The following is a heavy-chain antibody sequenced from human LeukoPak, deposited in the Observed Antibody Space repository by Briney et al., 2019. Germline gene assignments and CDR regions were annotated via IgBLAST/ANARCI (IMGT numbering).Heavy chain of an antibody. D-gene: IGHD6-19*01. CDR3: ARDGVAGGFDY. CDR2: ISFDGSNA. V-gene: IGHV3-30*04. CDR1: GFTFSGYT. Sequence: PGKSLRLSCAASGFTFSGYTLHWVRQAPGKGLEWVAIISFDGSNAYYADSVKGRFTISRDNSKNTLYLQMNSLRVEDTAVYYCARDGVAGGFDYWGQGILVTVSS. J-gene: IGHJ4*02.